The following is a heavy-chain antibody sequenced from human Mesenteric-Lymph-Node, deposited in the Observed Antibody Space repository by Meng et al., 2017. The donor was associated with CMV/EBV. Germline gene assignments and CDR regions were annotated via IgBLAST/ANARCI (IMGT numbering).Heavy chain of an antibody. J-gene: IGHJ3*02. D-gene: IGHD2-2*01. Sequence: GESLKISCAVSGFTFSDYYMSWIRQAPGKGLEWVSYVSSGGNIIYYADSVKGRFTISRDNAKNSLYLQLNSLRAEDTAVYFCATSLLVRDPRPWDAFDMWGQGTVVTVSS. CDR3: ATSLLVRDPRPWDAFDM. CDR2: VSSGGNII. V-gene: IGHV3-11*01. CDR1: GFTFSDYY.